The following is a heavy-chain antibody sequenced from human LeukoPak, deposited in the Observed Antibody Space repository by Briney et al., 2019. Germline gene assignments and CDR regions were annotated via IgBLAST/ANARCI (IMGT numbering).Heavy chain of an antibody. D-gene: IGHD1-1*01. V-gene: IGHV1-3*01. CDR1: GYTFTSYA. J-gene: IGHJ3*02. Sequence: RASVKASCKASGYTFTSYAMHWVRQAPGQRLEWMGWINAGNGNTKYSQKFQGRVTITRDTSASTAYMELSSLRSEDTAVYYCAREFSGTAFDIWGQGTMVTVSS. CDR2: INAGNGNT. CDR3: AREFSGTAFDI.